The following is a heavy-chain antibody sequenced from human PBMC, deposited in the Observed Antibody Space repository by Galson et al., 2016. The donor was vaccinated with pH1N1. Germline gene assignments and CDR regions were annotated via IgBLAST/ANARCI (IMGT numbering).Heavy chain of an antibody. J-gene: IGHJ4*02. CDR1: GFTFNNYA. CDR3: AKKMDSSDSKPYDLGGDHFDY. CDR2: VSGSGGTT. Sequence: SLRLSCAGSGFTFNNYAMSWVRQAPGKGLEWISAVSGSGGTTYSADSVQGRFTISRDHSKNTLYLQMNSLRAEDTAVYYCAKKMDSSDSKPYDLGGDHFDYGGQGTLVAVSS. V-gene: IGHV3-23*01. D-gene: IGHD2-21*02.